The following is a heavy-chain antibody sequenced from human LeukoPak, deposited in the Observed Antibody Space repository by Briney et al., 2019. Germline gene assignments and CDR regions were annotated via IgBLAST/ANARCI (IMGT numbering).Heavy chain of an antibody. J-gene: IGHJ5*02. Sequence: GGSLTLSCTASGFTFSSYSMNWVRQAPGKGLEWVSYINNSSSTIYYADSVRGRFTISRDNAKNSLYMQKHSLRDENTDVYYCAGVLGTGLLWFGEFGGPFDPWGQGTLVTVSS. D-gene: IGHD3-10*01. CDR1: GFTFSSYS. CDR3: AGVLGTGLLWFGEFGGPFDP. V-gene: IGHV3-48*02. CDR2: INNSSSTI.